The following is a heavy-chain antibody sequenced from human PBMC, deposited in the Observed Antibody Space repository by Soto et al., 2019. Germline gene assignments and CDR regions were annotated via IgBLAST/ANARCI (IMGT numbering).Heavy chain of an antibody. CDR2: INPNSGGT. V-gene: IGHV1-2*02. Sequence: GASVKVSCKASGSTFTGYYMHWVRQAPGQGLEWMGWINPNSGGTNYAQKFQGRVTMTRDTSISTAYMELSRLRSDDTAVYYCASWGAAAGDYYYYGMDVWGQGTTVTVSS. J-gene: IGHJ6*02. CDR3: ASWGAAAGDYYYYGMDV. D-gene: IGHD6-13*01. CDR1: GSTFTGYY.